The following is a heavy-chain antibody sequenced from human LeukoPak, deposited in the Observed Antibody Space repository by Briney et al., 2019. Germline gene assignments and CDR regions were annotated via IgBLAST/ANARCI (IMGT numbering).Heavy chain of an antibody. CDR2: ISSSSTTI. D-gene: IGHD4-23*01. V-gene: IGHV3-48*04. CDR3: ARDYGGKGDY. CDR1: GFTSSSYG. Sequence: GGSLRLSCAASGFTSSSYGMNWVRQAPGKGLEWVSYISSSSTTIHYADSVKGRFTISRDNAKNSLYLQMNSLRAEDTAVYYCARDYGGKGDYWGQGTLVTVSS. J-gene: IGHJ4*02.